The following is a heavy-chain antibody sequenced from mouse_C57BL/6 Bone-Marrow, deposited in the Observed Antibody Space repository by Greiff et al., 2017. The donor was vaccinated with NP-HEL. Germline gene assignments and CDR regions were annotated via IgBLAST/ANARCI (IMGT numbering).Heavy chain of an antibody. J-gene: IGHJ1*03. CDR1: GYTFTNYW. V-gene: IGHV1-63*01. Sequence: VKLQESGAELVRPGTSVKMSCKASGYTFTNYWIGWAKQRPGHGLEWIGDIYPGGGYTNYNEKFKGKATLTADKSSSTAYMQFSSLTSEDSAIYYCAMFIYYYGSSGYFDVWGTGTTVTVSS. D-gene: IGHD1-1*01. CDR2: IYPGGGYT. CDR3: AMFIYYYGSSGYFDV.